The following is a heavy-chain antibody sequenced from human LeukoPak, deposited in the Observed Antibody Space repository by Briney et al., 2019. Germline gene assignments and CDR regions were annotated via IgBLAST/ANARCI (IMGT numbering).Heavy chain of an antibody. CDR2: INPNSGGT. J-gene: IGHJ4*02. V-gene: IGHV1-2*02. CDR1: GNIFTGYY. CDR3: ARDYELGTPGSAYEFFDY. Sequence: ASVKVSCKASGNIFTGYYLHWVRQAPGQGLEWMGWINPNSGGTSYAQKFKGRVTMTRDTSISTVYMELSRLGSDDTAVYYCARDYELGTPGSAYEFFDYWGQGTLVTVSS. D-gene: IGHD3-10*01.